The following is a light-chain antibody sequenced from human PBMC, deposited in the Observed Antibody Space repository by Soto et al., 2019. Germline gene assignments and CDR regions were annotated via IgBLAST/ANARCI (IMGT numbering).Light chain of an antibody. CDR1: SSDVGAFNY. V-gene: IGLV2-14*03. CDR2: DVT. CDR3: SSYTTRNTEV. Sequence: LTQPASVSGSPGQSISISCIGTSSDVGAFNYVSWYQHHPGKAPQLIIYDVTSRPSGVSNRFSASKSGNTASLTISGLQAEDEADYYCSSYTTRNTEVFGTGTKVTV. J-gene: IGLJ1*01.